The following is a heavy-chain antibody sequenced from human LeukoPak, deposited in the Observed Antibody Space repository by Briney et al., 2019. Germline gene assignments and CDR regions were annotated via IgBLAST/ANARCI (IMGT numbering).Heavy chain of an antibody. J-gene: IGHJ4*02. CDR1: GDSFSSNSAA. D-gene: IGHD6-19*01. Sequence: SQTLSLTCAISGDSFSSNSAAWNWLRQSPSRGLEWLGRTYYRSKLYNDYAVSVKSRITINPDTSKNQFSLQLNSVTPEDTAVYYCARGLFQVAGTGYFDYWGQGTLVTVSS. V-gene: IGHV6-1*01. CDR2: TYYRSKLYN. CDR3: ARGLFQVAGTGYFDY.